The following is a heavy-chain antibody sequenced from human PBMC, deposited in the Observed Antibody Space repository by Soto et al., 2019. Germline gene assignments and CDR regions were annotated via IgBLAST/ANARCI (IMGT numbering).Heavy chain of an antibody. Sequence: GGSLRLSCAAPGFTFSSYSMNWVRQAPGKGLEWVSSISSSSSYIYNADSVKGRFTISRDNAKNSLYLQMNSLRAEDTAVYYCARVIYYDSSGSYDAFDIWGQGTMVTVSS. J-gene: IGHJ3*02. V-gene: IGHV3-21*01. CDR2: ISSSSSYI. D-gene: IGHD3-22*01. CDR1: GFTFSSYS. CDR3: ARVIYYDSSGSYDAFDI.